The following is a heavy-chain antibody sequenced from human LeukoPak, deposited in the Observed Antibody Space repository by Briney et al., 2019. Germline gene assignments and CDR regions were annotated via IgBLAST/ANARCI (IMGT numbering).Heavy chain of an antibody. CDR2: IWYDGSNK. Sequence: GGSLRLPCAASGFTFSSYGMHWVRQAPGKGLEWVAVIWYDGSNKYYADSVKGRFTISRDNSKNTVYLQMNSLRAEDTGVYYCARDRLEAVTDDDYFDYWGQGTLVTVSS. J-gene: IGHJ4*02. CDR1: GFTFSSYG. CDR3: ARDRLEAVTDDDYFDY. D-gene: IGHD2-21*02. V-gene: IGHV3-33*01.